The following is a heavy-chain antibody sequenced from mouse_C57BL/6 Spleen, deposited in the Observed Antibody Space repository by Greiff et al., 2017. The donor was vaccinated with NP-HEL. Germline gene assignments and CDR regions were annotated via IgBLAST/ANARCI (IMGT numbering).Heavy chain of an antibody. D-gene: IGHD2-5*01. J-gene: IGHJ4*01. CDR3: ARRDSNYVGYAMDY. CDR1: GYAFTNYL. CDR2: INPGSGGT. V-gene: IGHV1-54*01. Sequence: QVQLKQSGAELVRPGTSVKVSCKASGYAFTNYLIEWVKQRPGQGLEWIGVINPGSGGTNYNEKFKGKATLTADKSSSTAYMQLSSLTSEDSAVYFCARRDSNYVGYAMDYWGQGTSVTVSS.